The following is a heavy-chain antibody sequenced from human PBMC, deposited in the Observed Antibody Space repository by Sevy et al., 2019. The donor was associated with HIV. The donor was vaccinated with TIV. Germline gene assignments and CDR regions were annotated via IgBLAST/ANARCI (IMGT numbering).Heavy chain of an antibody. D-gene: IGHD1-1*01. CDR2: IYTSGST. CDR3: AREPGYYFDY. J-gene: IGHJ4*02. CDR1: GGSISSGSYY. Sequence: SETLSLTCTVSGGSISSGSYYWSWIRQPAGKGLEWIGGIYTSGSTNYNPSLKSRVTISVDTSKNQFSLKLSSVTAADTAVYYCAREPGYYFDYWGQGTLVTVSS. V-gene: IGHV4-61*02.